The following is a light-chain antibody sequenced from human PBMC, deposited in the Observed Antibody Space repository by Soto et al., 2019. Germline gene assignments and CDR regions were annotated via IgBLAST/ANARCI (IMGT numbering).Light chain of an antibody. V-gene: IGLV1-51*01. CDR3: ATWDRSLSVGV. J-gene: IGLJ2*01. Sequence: QSVLTQPPSVSAAPGQTVTISCSGSSSNIGNNYVFWYQQLPGTAPKLPIYDNDKRPSGIPDRFSGSKSGTSATLGITGLQTGDEADYYCATWDRSLSVGVFGGGTKVTVL. CDR2: DND. CDR1: SSNIGNNY.